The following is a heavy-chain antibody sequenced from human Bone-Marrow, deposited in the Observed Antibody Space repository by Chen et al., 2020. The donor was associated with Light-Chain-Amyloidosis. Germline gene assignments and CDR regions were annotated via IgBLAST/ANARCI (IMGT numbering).Heavy chain of an antibody. Sequence: EVQLLESGGGFVQPGGSLRLSCAASGFTFSDYAMSWVRQAPGKGLEWVSSVTGSGGSAYYADSVEGRFTISRDNSKKTLYLQMNSRRAEDTAVYYCAKDRNYYDSSGYYCSFDYWGQGTLVTVSS. CDR2: VTGSGGSA. CDR3: AKDRNYYDSSGYYCSFDY. CDR1: GFTFSDYA. D-gene: IGHD3-22*01. J-gene: IGHJ4*02. V-gene: IGHV3-23*01.